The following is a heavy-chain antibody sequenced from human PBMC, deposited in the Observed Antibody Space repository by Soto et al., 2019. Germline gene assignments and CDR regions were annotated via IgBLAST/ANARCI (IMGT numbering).Heavy chain of an antibody. V-gene: IGHV4-34*01. CDR1: GGSFSGYY. J-gene: IGHJ4*02. Sequence: SETLSLTCAVYGGSFSGYYWSWIRQPPGKGLEWIGEINHSGSTNYNPALKSRVPISVDTSKNQFSLKLSSVTAADTAVYYCASQAGSYYSWGQGTLVTVSS. CDR3: ASQAGSYYS. D-gene: IGHD3-10*01. CDR2: INHSGST.